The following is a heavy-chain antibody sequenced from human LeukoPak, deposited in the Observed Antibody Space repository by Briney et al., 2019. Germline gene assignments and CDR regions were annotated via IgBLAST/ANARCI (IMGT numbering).Heavy chain of an antibody. V-gene: IGHV3-30-3*01. CDR3: AREVRGSPGYYFDY. CDR2: ISYDGSNK. J-gene: IGHJ4*02. Sequence: PGGSLRLSCAASGFTFSSYAMHWVRQAPGKGLEWVAVISYDGSNKYYADSVKGRFTISRDNSKNTLYLQMNSLRAEDTAVYYCAREVRGSPGYYFDYWGQGTLVTVSS. D-gene: IGHD3-10*01. CDR1: GFTFSSYA.